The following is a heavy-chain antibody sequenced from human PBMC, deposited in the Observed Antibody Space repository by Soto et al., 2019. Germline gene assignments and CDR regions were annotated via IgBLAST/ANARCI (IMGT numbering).Heavy chain of an antibody. CDR1: GGTFSSYA. D-gene: IGHD3-16*01. V-gene: IGHV1-69*01. J-gene: IGHJ6*02. CDR2: IIPIFGTA. Sequence: VQSGAEVKKPXXSVKVSCXASGGTFSSYAISWXXXXXXXGXXWLGGIIPIFGTANYAQKFQGRVTITADESTSTAYMELSSLRSEDTAVYYCARISVGGYYYGMDVWGQGTTVTVSS. CDR3: ARISVGGYYYGMDV.